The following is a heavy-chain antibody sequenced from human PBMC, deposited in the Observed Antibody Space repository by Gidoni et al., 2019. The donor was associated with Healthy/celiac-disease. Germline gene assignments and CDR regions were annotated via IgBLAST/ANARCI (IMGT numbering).Heavy chain of an antibody. CDR3: ARVVNNYYYYMDV. D-gene: IGHD2-15*01. J-gene: IGHJ6*03. CDR1: GFTSSSYS. CDR2: ISSSSSYI. Sequence: EVQLVESGGGLVKPGGSLSLSCAASGFTSSSYSMNWVRQAPGKGLEWVSSISSSSSYIYYADSVKGRFTISRDNAKNSLYLQMNSLRAEDTAVYYCARVVNNYYYYMDVWGKGTTVTVSS. V-gene: IGHV3-21*01.